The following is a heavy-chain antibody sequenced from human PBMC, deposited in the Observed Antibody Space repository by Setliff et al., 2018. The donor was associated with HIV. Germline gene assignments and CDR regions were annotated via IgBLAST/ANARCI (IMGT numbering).Heavy chain of an antibody. CDR1: GGPLSGHY. V-gene: IGHV4-34*01. D-gene: IGHD2-2*01. J-gene: IGHJ4*02. CDR3: VTSSSWSSRLNF. Sequence: TSETLSLTCAAYGGPLSGHYWSWIRQPPGQGLEWIGETSHSGKTNYNPSPKSRVTISVDTSKNQFSLKLTSVTAADTAVYYCVTSSSWSSRLNFWGPGMLVTVSS. CDR2: TSHSGKT.